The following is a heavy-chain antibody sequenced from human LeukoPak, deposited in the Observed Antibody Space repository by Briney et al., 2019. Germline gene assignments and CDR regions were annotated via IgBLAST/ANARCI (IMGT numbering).Heavy chain of an antibody. Sequence: PSGTLSLTCAVSGASISSSNWWSWARRPPGKGLEWIGEIYHAGTTNYNPSLKSRVTISLDTSKNQFSLRVSSVTSADTAVYYCARGNSGYDYAFDIWGQGTMVTVSS. CDR3: ARGNSGYDYAFDI. V-gene: IGHV4-4*02. D-gene: IGHD5-12*01. CDR1: GASISSSNW. J-gene: IGHJ3*02. CDR2: IYHAGTT.